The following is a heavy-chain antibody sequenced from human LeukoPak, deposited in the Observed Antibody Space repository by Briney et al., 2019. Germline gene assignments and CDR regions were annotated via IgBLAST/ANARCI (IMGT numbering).Heavy chain of an antibody. CDR1: GFTLSSYW. CDR2: INSDGSST. J-gene: IGHJ4*02. CDR3: ARDGNYYDSSGYYSYFDY. D-gene: IGHD3-22*01. V-gene: IGHV3-74*01. Sequence: GGSLRLSCAASGFTLSSYWMHWVRQAPGKGLVWVSRINSDGSSTSYADSVKGRFTISRDNAKNTLYLQMNSLRAEDTAVYYCARDGNYYDSSGYYSYFDYWGQGTLVTVSS.